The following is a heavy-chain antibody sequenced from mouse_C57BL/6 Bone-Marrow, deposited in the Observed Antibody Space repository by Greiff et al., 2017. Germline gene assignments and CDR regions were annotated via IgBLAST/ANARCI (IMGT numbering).Heavy chain of an antibody. CDR2: INPSNGDT. V-gene: IGHV1-53*01. CDR3: ARWEGYCRYWYFDV. D-gene: IGHD2-3*01. CDR1: GYTFTSYW. J-gene: IGHJ1*03. Sequence: QVQLQQPGTELVKPGASVKLSCKASGYTFTSYWMHWVKQRPGQGLEWIGSINPSNGDTNYNPKFKGKATMTVDKSSSTAYLQLSSLTSEDSAVYYCARWEGYCRYWYFDVWGTGTTVTVSS.